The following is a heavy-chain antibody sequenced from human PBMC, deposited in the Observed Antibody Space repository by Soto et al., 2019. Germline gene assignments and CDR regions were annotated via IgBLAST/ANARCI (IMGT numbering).Heavy chain of an antibody. CDR3: TRDGRDGVYAI. J-gene: IGHJ3*02. Sequence: QLQLQDSGSGLVKPSQTLSLTCAVSGGSISSGNYAWTWIRQPPGKGLEWIGYIYHSGTTYYNPSLKSRGTMALDRSRNQFSLNLTSVTAVDTAVYYCTRDGRDGVYAIWGQGTMVTVSS. D-gene: IGHD3-16*01. CDR1: GGSISSGNYA. V-gene: IGHV4-30-2*01. CDR2: IYHSGTT.